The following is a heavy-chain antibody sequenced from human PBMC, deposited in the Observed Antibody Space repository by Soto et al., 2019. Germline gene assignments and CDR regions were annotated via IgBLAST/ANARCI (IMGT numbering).Heavy chain of an antibody. Sequence: PSELLSVTCPVDSGSFSEYYGSCLRPPPGKGLDLIGEINHSGSTNYNPSLKSRVTISVDTSKNQFSLKLSSVTAADTAVYYCARVPTEYCGPGSLYYYSHGMDVWGQRTT. CDR3: ARVPTEYCGPGSLYYYSHGMDV. J-gene: IGHJ6*02. V-gene: IGHV4-34*01. CDR1: SGSFSEYY. D-gene: IGHD3-10*01. CDR2: INHSGST.